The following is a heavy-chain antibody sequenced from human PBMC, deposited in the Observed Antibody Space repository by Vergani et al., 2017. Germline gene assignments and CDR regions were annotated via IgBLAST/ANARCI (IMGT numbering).Heavy chain of an antibody. CDR2: MNPNSGNT. CDR3: ARSGRDIVVAQGYYYYGMDV. V-gene: IGHV1-8*01. J-gene: IGHJ6*02. CDR1: GYTFTSYD. Sequence: QVQLVQSGAEVKKPGASVKVSCKASGYTFTSYDINWVRQATGQGLEWMGWMNPNSGNTGYPQKFQGRVTMTRNTSISTAYMELSSLRSEDTAVYYCARSGRDIVVAQGYYYYGMDVWGQGTTVTVSS. D-gene: IGHD2-2*01.